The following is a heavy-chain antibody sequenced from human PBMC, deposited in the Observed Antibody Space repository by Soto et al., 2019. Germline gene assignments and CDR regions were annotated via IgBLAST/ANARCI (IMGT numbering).Heavy chain of an antibody. CDR2: IYYSGST. CDR3: ARNSGRDAFDI. Sequence: PSETLSLTCTVSGGSISSYYWSWIRQPPGKGLEWIGYIYYSGSTNYNPSLKSRVTISVDTSKNQFSLKLSSVTAADTAVYYCARNSGRDAFDIWGQGTMVTVSS. D-gene: IGHD1-26*01. V-gene: IGHV4-59*01. J-gene: IGHJ3*02. CDR1: GGSISSYY.